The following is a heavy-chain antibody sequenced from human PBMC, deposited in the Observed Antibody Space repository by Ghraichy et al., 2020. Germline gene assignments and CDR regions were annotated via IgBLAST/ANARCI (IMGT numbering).Heavy chain of an antibody. CDR2: INQDESEK. D-gene: IGHD4-17*01. V-gene: IGHV3-7*03. Sequence: GGSLRLSCAASGFIFSSYWMSWVRQAPGKGLEWVANINQDESEKYYVDSVKGRFTISRDNAKNSVYLQMNSLRAEDTAVYYCARENGYYGYYFDYWGQGTLVTVSS. J-gene: IGHJ4*02. CDR3: ARENGYYGYYFDY. CDR1: GFIFSSYW.